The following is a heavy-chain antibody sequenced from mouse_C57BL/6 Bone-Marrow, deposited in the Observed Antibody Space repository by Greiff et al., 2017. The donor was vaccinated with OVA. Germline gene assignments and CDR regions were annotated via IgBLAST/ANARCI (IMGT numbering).Heavy chain of an antibody. Sequence: QVQLKQPGAELVRPGTSVKLSCKASGYTFTNYWMHWVKQRPGQGLEWIGVIAPSDSYINYNQKFKGRATLTVDTSSSTAYMHLSRLTSEDSAVYYCAHCGSRLYLHYWGQGTSLTVSS. D-gene: IGHD1-1*01. CDR2: IAPSDSYI. V-gene: IGHV1-59*01. CDR1: GYTFTNYW. CDR3: AHCGSRLYLHY. J-gene: IGHJ2*02.